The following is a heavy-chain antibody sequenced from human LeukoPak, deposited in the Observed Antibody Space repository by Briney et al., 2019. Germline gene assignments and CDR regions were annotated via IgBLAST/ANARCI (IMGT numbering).Heavy chain of an antibody. CDR2: INPKSGGT. CDR1: GYTFSAYY. V-gene: IGHV1-2*02. D-gene: IGHD4-23*01. Sequence: ASVKVSCKASGYTFSAYYMHWVRQPPGQGLEWMGWINPKSGGTNYAQKFQGRVTMTRDTSISTAYMELSRLRSEDTAVYYCATFGGNSVGRVFWFDPWGQGTLVTVSS. J-gene: IGHJ5*02. CDR3: ATFGGNSVGRVFWFDP.